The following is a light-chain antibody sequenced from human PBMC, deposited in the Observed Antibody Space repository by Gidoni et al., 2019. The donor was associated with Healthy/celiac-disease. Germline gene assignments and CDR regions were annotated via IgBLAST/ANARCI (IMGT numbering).Light chain of an antibody. J-gene: IGLJ2*01. V-gene: IGLV3-9*01. Sequence: SYELTQPLSVSVALGQTARITCGGNNIGSKNVHWYQQKPGQAPVLVIYRDSNRPSGIPERFSGSNSGNTATLTISRAQAGDEADYYCQVWDSSTANVVFGGGTKLTXL. CDR3: QVWDSSTANVV. CDR1: NIGSKN. CDR2: RDS.